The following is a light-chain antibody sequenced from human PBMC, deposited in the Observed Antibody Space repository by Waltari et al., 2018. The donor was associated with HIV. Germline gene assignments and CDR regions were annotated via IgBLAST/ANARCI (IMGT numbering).Light chain of an antibody. J-gene: IGLJ2*01. CDR1: SSDVGGYNY. CDR2: YVS. Sequence: QSALTQPRSVSGSPGQSVTISCTGTSSDVGGYNYVSWYQQHPGKAPQPMIYYVSKRPSGVPDRFSGSKSGNTASLTISGLQAEDEADYYCCSYAGSYTYVVFGGGTKLTVL. CDR3: CSYAGSYTYVV. V-gene: IGLV2-11*01.